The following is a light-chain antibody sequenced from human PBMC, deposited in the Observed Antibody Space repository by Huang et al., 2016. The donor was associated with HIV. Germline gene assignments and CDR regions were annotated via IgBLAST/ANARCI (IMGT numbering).Light chain of an antibody. CDR2: EVS. CDR3: MQGVHLPIT. V-gene: IGKV2-29*02. J-gene: IGKJ5*01. Sequence: DVVLTQTPLSLPVTPGQPASISCKSSQSLLHSNGNTFLYWYLQKAGQAPQLLIYEVSSRFSGVPDRFSGSGSGTEFTLRISRVEAEDIGVYYCMQGVHLPITFGQGTRLEIK. CDR1: QSLLHSNGNTF.